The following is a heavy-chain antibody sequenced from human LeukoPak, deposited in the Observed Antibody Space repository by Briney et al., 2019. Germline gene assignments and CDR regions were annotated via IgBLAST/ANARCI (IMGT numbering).Heavy chain of an antibody. Sequence: ASVKVSCKASGYTFTDYYMQWVRQAPGQGLESMGWINPNSGGTNYAQNFQGRVTMTRDTSVNTAYMELSGLRFDDTAVYYCARGKRNMAAASGLFDYWGQGTLVTVSS. CDR2: INPNSGGT. V-gene: IGHV1-2*02. CDR1: GYTFTDYY. J-gene: IGHJ4*02. CDR3: ARGKRNMAAASGLFDY. D-gene: IGHD6-25*01.